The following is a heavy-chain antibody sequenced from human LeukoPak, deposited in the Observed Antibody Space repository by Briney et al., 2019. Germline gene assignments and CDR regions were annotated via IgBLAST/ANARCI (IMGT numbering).Heavy chain of an antibody. J-gene: IGHJ3*02. CDR2: INHSGST. CDR3: ARPLSGWYSYDAFDI. Sequence: SETLSLTCAVYGGSFSGYYWSWIRQPPGKGLEWIGEINHSGSTNYNPSLESRVTISVDTSKNQFSLKLSSVTAADTAVYYCARPLSGWYSYDAFDIWGQGTMVTVSS. D-gene: IGHD6-19*01. V-gene: IGHV4-34*01. CDR1: GGSFSGYY.